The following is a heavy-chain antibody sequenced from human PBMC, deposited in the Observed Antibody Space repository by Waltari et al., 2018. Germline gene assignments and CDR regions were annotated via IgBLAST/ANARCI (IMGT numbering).Heavy chain of an antibody. CDR3: ARGIFGVVHDAFDI. V-gene: IGHV1-69*13. CDR1: GGTFSSYA. D-gene: IGHD3-3*01. CDR2: IIPSFGTA. J-gene: IGHJ3*02. Sequence: QVQLVQSGAEVKKPGSSVKVSCKASGGTFSSYAISWVRQAPGQGLEWMGRIIPSFGTANYAQKFQGRVTITADKSTSTAYMELSSLRSEDTAVYYCARGIFGVVHDAFDIWGQGTMVTVSS.